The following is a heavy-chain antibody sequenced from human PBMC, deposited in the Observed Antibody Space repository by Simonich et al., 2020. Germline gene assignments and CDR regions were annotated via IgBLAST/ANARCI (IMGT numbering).Heavy chain of an antibody. V-gene: IGHV3-7*01. Sequence: EVQLVESGGGLVQPGGSLRLSCAASGFTFSSYWMSWVRQAQGKGLEGVDNKKQDGSEKYDVDSVKGRFTISRDNAKNSLYLQMNSLRAEDTAVYYCACLGTGDAFDIWGQGTMVTVSS. J-gene: IGHJ3*02. CDR2: KKQDGSEK. CDR1: GFTFSSYW. D-gene: IGHD3-9*01. CDR3: ACLGTGDAFDI.